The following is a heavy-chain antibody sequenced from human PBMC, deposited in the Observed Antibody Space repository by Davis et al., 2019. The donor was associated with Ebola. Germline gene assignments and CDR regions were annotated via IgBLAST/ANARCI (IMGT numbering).Heavy chain of an antibody. J-gene: IGHJ5*02. D-gene: IGHD2-2*01. CDR3: AREVVVPAANWFDP. CDR2: IIPIFGTA. Sequence: SVTVSCKASGGTFSSYAISWVRQAPGQGLEWMGGIIPIFGTANYAQKFQGRVTITRDTSASTAYMELSSLRSEDTAVYYCAREVVVPAANWFDPWGQGTLVTVSS. CDR1: GGTFSSYA. V-gene: IGHV1-69*05.